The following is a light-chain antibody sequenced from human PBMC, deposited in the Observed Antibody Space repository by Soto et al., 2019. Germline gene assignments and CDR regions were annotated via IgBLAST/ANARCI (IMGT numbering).Light chain of an antibody. CDR1: DSDVGGYNY. V-gene: IGLV2-14*01. J-gene: IGLJ2*01. CDR2: DVS. CDR3: SSYTSASTPLV. Sequence: QSALTQPASVSGSPGQSITISCTGTDSDVGGYNYVSWYQQHPGKAPKVMIYDVSNRPSGVSNRFSGSKSGNTASLTISGLQAEDEADYYCSSYTSASTPLVFGGGTKVTVL.